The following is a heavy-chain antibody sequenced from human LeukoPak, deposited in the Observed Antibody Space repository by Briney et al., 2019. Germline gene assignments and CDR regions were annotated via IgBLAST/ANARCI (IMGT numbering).Heavy chain of an antibody. Sequence: PSETLSLTCAVYGGSFSGYYWSWIRQPPGKGLEWIGEINHSGSTNYHPSLKSRVTISVDTSKNQFSLKLSSVTAADTAVYYCARALRGVTPLAYWGQGTLVTVSS. CDR3: ARALRGVTPLAY. CDR2: INHSGST. V-gene: IGHV4-34*01. D-gene: IGHD2-21*02. J-gene: IGHJ4*02. CDR1: GGSFSGYY.